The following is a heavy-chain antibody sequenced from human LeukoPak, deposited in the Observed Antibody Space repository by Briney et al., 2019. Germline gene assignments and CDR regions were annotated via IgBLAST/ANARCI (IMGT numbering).Heavy chain of an antibody. V-gene: IGHV5-51*01. J-gene: IGHJ6*03. CDR2: IYPGGSDT. CDR3: ARHGGLDYYYYYYMDV. Sequence: GESLKISCKGSGNIFTTHWIGWVRQMPGKGLEWMGIIYPGGSDTRYSPSFQGQVTISADKSISTAYLQWSSLKASDTAMYYCARHGGLDYYYYYYMDVWGKGTTVTVSS. CDR1: GNIFTTHW. D-gene: IGHD3-10*01.